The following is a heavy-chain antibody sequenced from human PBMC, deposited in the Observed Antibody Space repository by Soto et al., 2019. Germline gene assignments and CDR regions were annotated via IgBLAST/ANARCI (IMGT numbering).Heavy chain of an antibody. CDR1: GGSLRSYY. J-gene: IGHJ4*03. CDR3: ARVRTYDLSVDNAVET. Sequence: PSETLSLTCTVSGGSLRSYYWSWIRQPAGKGLEWIGRIYDSGSTTFIPSLRSRVTMSVDTSKNQLSLKMSSVTAADTAGYYCARVRTYDLSVDNAVETCGEGTLVSLSS. CDR2: IYDSGST. D-gene: IGHD5-12*01. V-gene: IGHV4-4*07.